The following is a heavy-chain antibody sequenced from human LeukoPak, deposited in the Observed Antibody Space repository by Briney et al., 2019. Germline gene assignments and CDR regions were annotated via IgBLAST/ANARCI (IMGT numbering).Heavy chain of an antibody. J-gene: IGHJ4*03. CDR1: GGSVGTDY. CDR3: ARGPTISDTCYFDY. V-gene: IGHV4-34*01. D-gene: IGHD3-9*01. Sequence: WDTLSLTCAVDGGSVGTDYCGSIRQSPGKGLEWIAEINHRVDTNYNPSVKSRVTISVDTPKSQLSLKITSLTPPDTAVYYCARGPTISDTCYFDYWGQGTLVTVSS. CDR2: INHRVDT.